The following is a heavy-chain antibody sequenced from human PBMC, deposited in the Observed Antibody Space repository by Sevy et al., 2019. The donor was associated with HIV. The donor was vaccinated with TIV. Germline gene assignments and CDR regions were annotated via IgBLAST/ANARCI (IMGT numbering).Heavy chain of an antibody. D-gene: IGHD3-3*01. Sequence: SETLSLTCSVSGGSISSYYWSWIRQSPRKGLEWIGYIYNSETTKYNPSLMSRVTILLDTSKNQFFLKLSSVTAADTAVYYCARAGGLVDFGVDVWGQGTTVTVSS. V-gene: IGHV4-59*01. CDR2: IYNSETT. J-gene: IGHJ6*02. CDR3: ARAGGLVDFGVDV. CDR1: GGSISSYY.